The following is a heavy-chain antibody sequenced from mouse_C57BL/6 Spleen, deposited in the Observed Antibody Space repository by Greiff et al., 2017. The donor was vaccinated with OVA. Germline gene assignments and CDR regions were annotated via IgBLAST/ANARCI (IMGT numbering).Heavy chain of an antibody. CDR1: GFNIKDDY. CDR2: IDPENGDT. D-gene: IGHD2-4*01. Sequence: EVKLQESGAELVRPGASVKLSCTASGFNIKDDYMHWVKQRPEQGLEWIGWIDPENGDTEYASKFQGKATITADTSSNTAYLQLSSLTSEDTAVYYCTTGGILRRFAYWGQGTLVTVSA. V-gene: IGHV14-4*01. J-gene: IGHJ3*01. CDR3: TTGGILRRFAY.